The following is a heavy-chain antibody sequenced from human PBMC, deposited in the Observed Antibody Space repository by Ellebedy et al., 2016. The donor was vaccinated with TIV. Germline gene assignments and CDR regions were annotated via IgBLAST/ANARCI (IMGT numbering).Heavy chain of an antibody. D-gene: IGHD5-12*01. J-gene: IGHJ6*03. CDR2: ISGSVTST. CDR3: AKDLHGYDYYYFYYMDV. CDR1: GFTFSSYA. Sequence: GESLKISXAASGFTFSSYAMSWVRQAPGKGLEWVSAISGSVTSTYSADSVKGRFTISRDNSKNTLYLQMNSLRAEDTAVYYCAKDLHGYDYYYFYYMDVWGKGTTVTVSS. V-gene: IGHV3-23*01.